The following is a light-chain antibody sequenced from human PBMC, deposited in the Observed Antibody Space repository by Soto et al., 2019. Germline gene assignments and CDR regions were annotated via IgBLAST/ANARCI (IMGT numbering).Light chain of an antibody. Sequence: IEMTPSQDTLSSSSGERVALSCRASQSVRSYLAWYQQKPGQAPRLLIYDASNRATGIPARFSGSGSGTDFTLTIVSLEPEDFSVYYCQQRSDWPRITFGPGTKVDIK. J-gene: IGKJ3*01. CDR3: QQRSDWPRIT. CDR2: DAS. CDR1: QSVRSY. V-gene: IGKV3-11*01.